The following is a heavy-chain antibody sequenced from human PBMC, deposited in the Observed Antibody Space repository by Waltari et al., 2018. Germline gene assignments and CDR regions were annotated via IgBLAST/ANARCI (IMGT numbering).Heavy chain of an antibody. J-gene: IGHJ5*02. CDR2: IIPIFGTA. Sequence: QVQLVQSGAEVKKPGSSVKVSCKASGGTFSSYAISWVRQAPGQGLEWMGGIIPIFGTANYAQKFQGRVTITADESTSTAYMELSSLRSEDTAVYYCATLIGDTAMVIGWFDPWGQGTLVTVSS. CDR3: ATLIGDTAMVIGWFDP. V-gene: IGHV1-69*01. D-gene: IGHD5-18*01. CDR1: GGTFSSYA.